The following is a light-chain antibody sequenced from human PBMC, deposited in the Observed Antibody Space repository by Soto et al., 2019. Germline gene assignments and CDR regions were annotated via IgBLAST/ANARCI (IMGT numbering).Light chain of an antibody. CDR2: QDS. Sequence: SYELTQPPSVSVSPGQTASITSSGDKLGNKYSCWYQQKPGQSPVLVIYQDSKRPSGIPERFSGSSPGNTATLTISGTQAMVEPDYSSQGWDRTREVFGPGTKLTVL. V-gene: IGLV3-1*01. CDR1: KLGNKY. CDR3: QGWDRTREV. J-gene: IGLJ1*01.